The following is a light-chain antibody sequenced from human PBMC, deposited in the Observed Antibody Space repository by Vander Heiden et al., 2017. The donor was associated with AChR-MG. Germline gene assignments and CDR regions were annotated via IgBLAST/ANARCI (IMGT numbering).Light chain of an antibody. CDR1: SSNIGSNA. CDR2: SNN. V-gene: IGLV1-44*01. J-gene: IGLJ2*01. CDR3: AAWDDSLNGPV. Sequence: QSLLTQPPSASGTPGQRDTISCSGSSSNIGSNAVNWYQQLPGTAPKLLIYSNNHRPSGVPDRFSGSKSGTSASLAISGLQSEDEADYDCAAWDDSLNGPVFGGGTKLTVL.